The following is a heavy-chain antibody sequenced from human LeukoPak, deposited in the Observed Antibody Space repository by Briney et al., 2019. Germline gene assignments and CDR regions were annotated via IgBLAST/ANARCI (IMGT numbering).Heavy chain of an antibody. CDR1: GFTFDDCA. CDR3: AINGGGDSGYGNFDY. CDR2: ITYDGGST. D-gene: IGHD5-12*01. J-gene: IGHJ4*02. Sequence: GGSLRLSCAASGFTFDDCAMHWVRQAPGKGLEWVSLITYDGGSTLYADSVKGRFTISRDNSKDSLYLHMNSLRAEDTAFYYCAINGGGDSGYGNFDYWGQGTLVTVSS. V-gene: IGHV3-43D*03.